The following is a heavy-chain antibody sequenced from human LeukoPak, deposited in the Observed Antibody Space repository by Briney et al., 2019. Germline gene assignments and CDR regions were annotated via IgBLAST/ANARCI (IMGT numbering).Heavy chain of an antibody. V-gene: IGHV1-2*02. CDR2: INPHSDGT. CDR3: AREFMRVPAFDI. CDR1: GYTFSDNY. Sequence: ASSMISCKASGYTFSDNYIHWVRQAPGQGLEWMGWINPHSDGTNYGENFQGRVTLTRDTSISTAYMDLSSLISDDTAVYYCAREFMRVPAFDIWGQRTMLSV. J-gene: IGHJ3*02. D-gene: IGHD4/OR15-4a*01.